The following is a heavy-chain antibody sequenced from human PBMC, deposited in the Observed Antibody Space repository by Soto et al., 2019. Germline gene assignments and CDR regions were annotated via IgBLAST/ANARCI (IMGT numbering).Heavy chain of an antibody. J-gene: IGHJ6*02. V-gene: IGHV4-31*03. CDR3: ARDSRVLLWFGELFPGMDV. D-gene: IGHD3-10*01. CDR2: IYYSGST. Sequence: SGTLSLTCTVSGGPISSGGYYWSWIRQHPGKGLEWIGYIYYSGSTYYNPSLKSRVTISVDTSKNQFSLKLSSVTAADTAVYYCARDSRVLLWFGELFPGMDVWGQGTTVTVSS. CDR1: GGPISSGGYY.